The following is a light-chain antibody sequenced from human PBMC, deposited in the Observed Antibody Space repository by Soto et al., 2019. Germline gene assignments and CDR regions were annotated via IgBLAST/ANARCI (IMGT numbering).Light chain of an antibody. Sequence: QLVLTQPPSVSGAPGQRVTISCTGSSSNIGAGYDVHWYQQLPGTAPKLLIYGNSNRPSGVPDRFSGSKSGTSASLAITGLQAEDEADYYCQSYDSSLGGNVVFGGGTKLTVL. V-gene: IGLV1-40*01. CDR1: SSNIGAGYD. CDR2: GNS. CDR3: QSYDSSLGGNVV. J-gene: IGLJ2*01.